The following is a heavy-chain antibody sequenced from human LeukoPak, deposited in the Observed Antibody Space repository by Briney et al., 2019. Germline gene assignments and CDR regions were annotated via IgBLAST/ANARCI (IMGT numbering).Heavy chain of an antibody. V-gene: IGHV4-34*01. CDR3: ARHRRLTMVRRFGWFDP. CDR1: GGSFSGYY. D-gene: IGHD3-10*01. CDR2: INHSGST. J-gene: IGHJ5*02. Sequence: PSETLSLTCAVYGGSFSGYYWSWIRQPPGKGLEWIGEINHSGSTNYNPSLKSRVTISVDTSKNQFSLKLSSVTAADTAVYYCARHRRLTMVRRFGWFDPWGQGTLVTVSS.